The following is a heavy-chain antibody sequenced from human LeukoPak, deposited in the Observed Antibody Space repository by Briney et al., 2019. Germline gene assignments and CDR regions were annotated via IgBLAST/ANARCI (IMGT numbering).Heavy chain of an antibody. Sequence: PSETLSLTCTVSGGSISSGSYHWSWIRQPAGKGLEWIGRIYTSGRTNYNPSLKSRVTISVDTSKNQFSLKLSSVTAADTAVYYCARSSTINYYFWSGPYRSNWFDPWGEGTLVTASS. V-gene: IGHV4-61*02. CDR2: IYTSGRT. J-gene: IGHJ5*02. CDR3: ARSSTINYYFWSGPYRSNWFDP. CDR1: GGSISSGSYH. D-gene: IGHD3-3*01.